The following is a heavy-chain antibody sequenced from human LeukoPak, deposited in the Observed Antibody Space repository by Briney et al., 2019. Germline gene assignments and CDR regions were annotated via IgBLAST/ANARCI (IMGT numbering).Heavy chain of an antibody. J-gene: IGHJ5*02. CDR2: INTSGSST. D-gene: IGHD1-26*01. CDR3: ARDNSVGDVAWWFDP. Sequence: ASVKVSCKASGYSFTSHYMHWVRQAPGQGLECFGLINTSGSSTLYAQKFQGRVTMTREMSTTTEYMELSSLRSEDTAVYYCARDNSVGDVAWWFDPWGQGTLVTVSS. V-gene: IGHV1-46*01. CDR1: GYSFTSHY.